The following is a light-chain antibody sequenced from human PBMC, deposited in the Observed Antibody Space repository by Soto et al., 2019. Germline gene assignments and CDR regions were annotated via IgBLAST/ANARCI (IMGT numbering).Light chain of an antibody. CDR3: QQYVCYSGYT. J-gene: IGKJ2*01. CDR2: DAS. CDR1: QSISSW. V-gene: IGKV1-5*01. Sequence: DIQMTQSPSTLSASVGDRVTITCRASQSISSWLAWYQQKPGKAPKLLIYDASNMESGVSSRFSGSGSGTEFTSTISSLQPDVFATYYQQQYVCYSGYTFGQGTKLEIK.